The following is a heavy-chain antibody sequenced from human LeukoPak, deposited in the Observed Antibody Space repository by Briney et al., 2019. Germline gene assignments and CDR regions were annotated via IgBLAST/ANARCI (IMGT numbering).Heavy chain of an antibody. CDR2: ISYDGSNK. CDR1: GFTFSTYG. D-gene: IGHD6-13*01. Sequence: PGGSLRLSCADSGFTFSTYGMHWVRQAPGKGLEWVAVISYDGSNKYYADSVKGRFTISRDKSKNTVYLQMDSLRAEDTAVYYCATSPLLTESSSWFHFDYWGQGTLVTVSS. V-gene: IGHV3-30*03. J-gene: IGHJ4*02. CDR3: ATSPLLTESSSWFHFDY.